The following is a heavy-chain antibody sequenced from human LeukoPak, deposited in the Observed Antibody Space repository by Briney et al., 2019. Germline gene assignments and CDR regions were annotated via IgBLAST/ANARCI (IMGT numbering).Heavy chain of an antibody. CDR3: ASSERITMVRGVIEYGDY. CDR1: GYTFTSYY. D-gene: IGHD3-10*01. J-gene: IGHJ4*02. CDR2: INPNSGGT. Sequence: GASVKVSCKASGYTFTSYYMHWVRQAPGQGLEWMGWINPNSGGTNYAQKFQGRVTMTRDTSISTAYMELSRLRSDDTAVYYCASSERITMVRGVIEYGDYWGQGTLVTVSS. V-gene: IGHV1-2*02.